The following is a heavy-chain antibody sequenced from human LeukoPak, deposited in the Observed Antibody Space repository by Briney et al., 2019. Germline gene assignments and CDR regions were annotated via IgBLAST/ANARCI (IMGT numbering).Heavy chain of an antibody. Sequence: ASVKVSCKVSGYTLTELSMHWVRQAPGKGLEWMGGFDPEDGETIYAQKFQGRVTMTEDTSTDTAYMELSSLRSEDTAVYYCATRARWLQLGAFDIWGQGTMVTVSS. CDR2: FDPEDGET. V-gene: IGHV1-24*01. J-gene: IGHJ3*02. CDR1: GYTLTELS. CDR3: ATRARWLQLGAFDI. D-gene: IGHD5-24*01.